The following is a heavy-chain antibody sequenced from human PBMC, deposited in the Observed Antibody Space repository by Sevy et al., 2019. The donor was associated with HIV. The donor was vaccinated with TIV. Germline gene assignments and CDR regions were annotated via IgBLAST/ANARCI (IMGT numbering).Heavy chain of an antibody. CDR2: ISYDGSNK. D-gene: IGHD3-22*01. CDR3: ARTGDARDYYDSSGYYPFDY. CDR1: GFTFSSHA. V-gene: IGHV3-30-3*01. J-gene: IGHJ4*02. Sequence: GGSLRLSCAASGFTFSSHAMHWVRQAPGKGLEWVAVISYDGSNKYYADSVKGRFTISRDNSKNTLYLQMNSLRAEDTAVYYCARTGDARDYYDSSGYYPFDYWGQGTLVTVSS.